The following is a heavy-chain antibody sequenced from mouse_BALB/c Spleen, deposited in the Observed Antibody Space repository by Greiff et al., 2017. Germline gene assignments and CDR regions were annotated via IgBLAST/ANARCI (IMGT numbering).Heavy chain of an antibody. J-gene: IGHJ2*01. V-gene: IGHV7-3*02. D-gene: IGHD1-2*01. CDR3: ARVFITTATGYFDY. CDR2: IRNKANGYTT. Sequence: EVKLMESGGGLVQPGGSLRLSCATSGFTFTDYYMSWVRQPPGKALEWLGFIRNKANGYTTEYSASVKGRFTISRDNSQSILYLQMNTLRAEDSATYYCARVFITTATGYFDYWGQGTTLTVSS. CDR1: GFTFTDYY.